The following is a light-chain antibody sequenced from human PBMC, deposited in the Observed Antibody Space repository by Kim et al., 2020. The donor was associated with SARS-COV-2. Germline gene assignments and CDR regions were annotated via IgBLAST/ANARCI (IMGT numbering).Light chain of an antibody. Sequence: IQMTQSPSTLSASVGDTVTITCRASQSISDWLAWYQQKPGKGPKVLIYKASSLESGVPPRFTGSGSGTEFTLTIYSLQPDDFATYFCQQYNTDVYTFGQGTKLEI. CDR2: KAS. CDR1: QSISDW. V-gene: IGKV1-5*03. CDR3: QQYNTDVYT. J-gene: IGKJ2*01.